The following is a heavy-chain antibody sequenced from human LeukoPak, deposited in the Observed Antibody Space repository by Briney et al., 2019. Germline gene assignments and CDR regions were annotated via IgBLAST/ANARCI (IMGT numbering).Heavy chain of an antibody. Sequence: SVKVSCKASGGTFSSYAISWVRQAPGQGLEWMGGIIPIFGTANYAQKFQGRVTITADESTSTAYMELSSLRSEDTAVYYCARERDGNNFFYYWGQGTLVTVSS. V-gene: IGHV1-69*13. CDR1: GGTFSSYA. D-gene: IGHD5-24*01. CDR3: ARERDGNNFFYY. J-gene: IGHJ4*02. CDR2: IIPIFGTA.